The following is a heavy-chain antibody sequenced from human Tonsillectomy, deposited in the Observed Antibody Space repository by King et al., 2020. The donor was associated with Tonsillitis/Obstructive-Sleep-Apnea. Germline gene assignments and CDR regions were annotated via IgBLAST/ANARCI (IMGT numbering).Heavy chain of an antibody. J-gene: IGHJ3*01. CDR2: INWNSGFI. Sequence: VQLVESGGGLVQPGRSLRLSCAASGFNFNDYAMHWVRQAPGKGLEWVSGINWNSGFIGYADSVKGRFTISRDNAKNSLYLQMNSLRAEDTALYYCAKDRMITFGGVIIDLGGQGTMVTVSS. CDR1: GFNFNDYA. CDR3: AKDRMITFGGVIIDL. D-gene: IGHD3-16*01. V-gene: IGHV3-9*01.